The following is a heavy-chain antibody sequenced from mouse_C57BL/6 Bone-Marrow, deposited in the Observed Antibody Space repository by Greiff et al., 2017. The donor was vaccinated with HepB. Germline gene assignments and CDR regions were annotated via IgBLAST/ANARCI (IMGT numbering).Heavy chain of an antibody. V-gene: IGHV7-3*01. CDR1: GFTFTDYY. J-gene: IGHJ3*01. Sequence: EVNVVESGGGLVQPGGSLSLSCAASGFTFTDYYMSWVRQPPGKALEWLGFIRNKANGYTTEYSASVKGRFTISRDNSQSILYLQMNALRAEDSATYYCARWRGGWFAYWGQGTLVTVSA. CDR2: IRNKANGYTT. CDR3: ARWRGGWFAY.